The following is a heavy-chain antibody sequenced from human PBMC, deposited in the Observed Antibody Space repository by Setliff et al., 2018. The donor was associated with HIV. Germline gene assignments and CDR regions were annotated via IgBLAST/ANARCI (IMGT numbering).Heavy chain of an antibody. V-gene: IGHV4-39*01. CDR3: ANRLYYYDSSGSLREEGFDP. D-gene: IGHD3-22*01. Sequence: SSETLSLTCTVSGGSVTNTKSYWGWIRQPPGKGLEWIASISHSGNTYYNPSLNSRVTISLDTSKNQFSLKLTSVTAADTAVYYCANRLYYYDSSGSLREEGFDPWGQGTLVT. CDR2: ISHSGNT. J-gene: IGHJ5*02. CDR1: GGSVTNTKSY.